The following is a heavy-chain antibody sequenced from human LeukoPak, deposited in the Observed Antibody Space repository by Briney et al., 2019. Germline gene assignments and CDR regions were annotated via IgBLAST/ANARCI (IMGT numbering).Heavy chain of an antibody. Sequence: ASVKVSCKTSGYTFSDYYIHWIRQAPGQGLEWVGWINPNSGDTDYAQKFQGRVTVTRDTSISTAYMELGRLRSDDTAVYYCARSVTIFGVATLGYWGQGTPVTVSS. V-gene: IGHV1-2*02. D-gene: IGHD3-3*01. J-gene: IGHJ4*02. CDR1: GYTFSDYY. CDR2: INPNSGDT. CDR3: ARSVTIFGVATLGY.